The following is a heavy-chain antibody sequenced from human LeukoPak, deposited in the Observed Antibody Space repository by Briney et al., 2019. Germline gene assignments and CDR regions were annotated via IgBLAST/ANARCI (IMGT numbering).Heavy chain of an antibody. CDR2: IYYSGNT. V-gene: IGHV4-39*01. Sequence: SETLSLTCTVSGGSISSSSYYWGWIRQPPGKGLEWIGSIYYSGNTYYNPSLKSRVTISVDTSKKQFSLKLSSVTAADTAVYYCARTYGDYLSYYFDYWGQGTLVTVSS. CDR3: ARTYGDYLSYYFDY. D-gene: IGHD4-17*01. J-gene: IGHJ4*02. CDR1: GGSISSSSYY.